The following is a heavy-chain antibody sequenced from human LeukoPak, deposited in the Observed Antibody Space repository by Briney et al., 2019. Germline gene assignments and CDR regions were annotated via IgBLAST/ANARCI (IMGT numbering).Heavy chain of an antibody. Sequence: GGSLRLSCAASGFTFSSYAVSWVRQAPGKGLEWVSAISDSGGSTYYADSVKGRFTISRDNSENTLYLQMNSLRAEDTAVYFCAKGGRIVGASTPLDYWGQGTLVTVSS. CDR2: ISDSGGST. J-gene: IGHJ4*02. CDR3: AKGGRIVGASTPLDY. D-gene: IGHD1-26*01. CDR1: GFTFSSYA. V-gene: IGHV3-23*01.